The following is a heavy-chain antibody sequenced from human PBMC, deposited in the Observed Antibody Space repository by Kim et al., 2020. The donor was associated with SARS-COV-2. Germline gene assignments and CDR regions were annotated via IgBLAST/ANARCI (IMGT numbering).Heavy chain of an antibody. V-gene: IGHV4-39*01. J-gene: IGHJ4*02. CDR2: IYYSGST. D-gene: IGHD6-13*01. CDR3: ARRAGSSWPDYYFDY. CDR1: GGSISSSSYY. Sequence: SEILSLTCTVSGGSISSSSYYWGWIRQPPGKGLEWIGSIYYSGSTYYNPSLKSRFTISVDTSKNQFSLKLSSVTAADTAVYYCARRAGSSWPDYYFDYWGQGTLVTVSS.